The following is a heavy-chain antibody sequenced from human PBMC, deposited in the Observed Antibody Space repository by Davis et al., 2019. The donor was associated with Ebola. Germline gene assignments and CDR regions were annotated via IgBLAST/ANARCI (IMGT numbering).Heavy chain of an antibody. CDR1: GASIDGSSYY. Sequence: MPSETLSLTCTVSGASIDGSSYYWGWIRQPPGKGLEWIGSIYYSGNTFYNPSLKSRLTISIDTSTNQFSLKLRSVTAADTAMYYCARANTGMVPPEIDSWGQGTKVTVSS. V-gene: IGHV4-39*07. CDR3: ARANTGMVPPEIDS. D-gene: IGHD5-18*01. CDR2: IYYSGNT. J-gene: IGHJ4*02.